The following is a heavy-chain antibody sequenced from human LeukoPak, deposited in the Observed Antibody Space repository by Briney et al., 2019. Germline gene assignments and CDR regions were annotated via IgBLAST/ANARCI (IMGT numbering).Heavy chain of an antibody. CDR2: IRFDGSEK. CDR3: APLGGDGYQPYDY. J-gene: IGHJ4*02. D-gene: IGHD5-24*01. Sequence: GGSLRLSCVVSGLTFRSYGMHWVRQAPGKGLEWVAFIRFDGSEKYYADSVKGRTTISRGNSKNTLYLQMNRLRTEDTAMYYCAPLGGDGYQPYDYWGQGTLVTVSS. V-gene: IGHV3-30*02. CDR1: GLTFRSYG.